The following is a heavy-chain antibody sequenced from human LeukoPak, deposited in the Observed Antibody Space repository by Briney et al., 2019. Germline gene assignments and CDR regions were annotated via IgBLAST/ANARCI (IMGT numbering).Heavy chain of an antibody. J-gene: IGHJ3*02. Sequence: GSLRLSCAASGFTFSNYWMSWVRQAPGKGLEWVANIKQDGSEKYYVDSVKGRFTISRDNAKNSLYLQMNSLRAEDTAVYYCARDGRRAFDIWGQGTMVTVSS. CDR2: IKQDGSEK. CDR3: ARDGRRAFDI. V-gene: IGHV3-7*01. CDR1: GFTFSNYW.